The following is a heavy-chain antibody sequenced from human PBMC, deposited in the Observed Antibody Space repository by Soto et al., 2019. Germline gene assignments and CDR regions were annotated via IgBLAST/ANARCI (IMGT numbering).Heavy chain of an antibody. CDR2: IKTDGSGI. Sequence: PGGSLRLSCAASGFTFSSYWMSWVRQAPGKGPVWVSRIKTDGSGIKYADFVKGRFTISRDNAKNTLYLQMNSLGAEDTAVYYCARGTTVAAEAIRGFDPWGQGTLVTVSS. V-gene: IGHV3-74*03. CDR1: GFTFSSYW. D-gene: IGHD4-4*01. CDR3: ARGTTVAAEAIRGFDP. J-gene: IGHJ5*02.